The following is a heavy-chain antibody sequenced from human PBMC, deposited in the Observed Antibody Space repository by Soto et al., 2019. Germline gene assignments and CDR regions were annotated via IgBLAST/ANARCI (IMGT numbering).Heavy chain of an antibody. J-gene: IGHJ4*02. CDR2: IRSKANNYAT. CDR3: ASSPFIMG. Sequence: GGSLRLSCAASGFTFSGSTIYWVRQASGKGLEWVGHIRSKANNYATAYAASVTGRFTISRDDSKNTAYLQMNSLKTEDTAVYYCASSPFIMGWGQGTLVTVSS. V-gene: IGHV3-73*01. D-gene: IGHD3-16*02. CDR1: GFTFSGST.